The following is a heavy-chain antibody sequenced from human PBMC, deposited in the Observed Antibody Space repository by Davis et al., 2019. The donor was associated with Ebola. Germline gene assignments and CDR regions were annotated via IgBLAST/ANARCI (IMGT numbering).Heavy chain of an antibody. CDR1: GFTFSSYG. D-gene: IGHD5-24*01. J-gene: IGHJ4*02. CDR3: AGQSKAGY. Sequence: PGGSLRLSCAASGFTFSSYGMHWVRQAPGKGLEWVAVISYDGSNKYYADSVKGRFTISRDNSKNTLYLQMNSLRAEDTAVYYCAGQSKAGYWGQGTLVTVSS. V-gene: IGHV3-30*03. CDR2: ISYDGSNK.